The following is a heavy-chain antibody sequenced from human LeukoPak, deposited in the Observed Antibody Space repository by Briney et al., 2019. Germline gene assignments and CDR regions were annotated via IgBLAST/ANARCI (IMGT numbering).Heavy chain of an antibody. D-gene: IGHD1-26*01. J-gene: IGHJ6*03. CDR2: IYHSGST. CDR1: GGSISSSNW. Sequence: PSETLSLTCTVSGGSISSSNWWSWVRPPPGKGLEWIGEIYHSGSTNYNPSLKSRVTISVDKSKNQFSLKLSSVTAADTAVYYCARGGGSYYYYYMDVWGKGTTVTVSS. CDR3: ARGGGSYYYYYMDV. V-gene: IGHV4-4*02.